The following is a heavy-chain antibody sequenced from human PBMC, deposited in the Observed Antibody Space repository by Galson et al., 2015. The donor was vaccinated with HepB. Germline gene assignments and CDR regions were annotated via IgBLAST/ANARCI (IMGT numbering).Heavy chain of an antibody. CDR1: GFSFSSYW. D-gene: IGHD2-15*01. CDR2: IKEDGSEK. V-gene: IGHV3-7*03. CDR3: ARRYCSGGSCGRYFDN. Sequence: SLRLSCAASGFSFSSYWMSWVRQAPGKGLEWVADIKEDGSEKYYVDSVKGRFTISRDNAKSSLYLQMNILRAEDTAVYYCARRYCSGGSCGRYFDNWGQGALVTVSS. J-gene: IGHJ4*02.